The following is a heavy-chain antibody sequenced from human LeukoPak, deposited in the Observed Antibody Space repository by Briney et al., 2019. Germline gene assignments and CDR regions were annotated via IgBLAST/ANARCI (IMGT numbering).Heavy chain of an antibody. D-gene: IGHD2-2*01. Sequence: GASVKVSCKASGYTFTDYYMHWVRQAPGQGLEWMGWINPNSGGTNYAQKFQGRVTMTRDTSISTAYMELSSLRSDDTAVYYCARDLVVTSGYWGQGTLVTVSS. CDR2: INPNSGGT. CDR3: ARDLVVTSGY. V-gene: IGHV1-2*02. J-gene: IGHJ4*02. CDR1: GYTFTDYY.